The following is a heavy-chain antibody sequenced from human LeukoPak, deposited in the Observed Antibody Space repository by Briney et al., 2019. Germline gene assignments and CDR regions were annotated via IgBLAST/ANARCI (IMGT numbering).Heavy chain of an antibody. CDR1: GFIFGDYA. D-gene: IGHD2-8*02. J-gene: IGHJ6*04. CDR3: TRGIRAFSGGYHGMDV. V-gene: IGHV3-49*03. Sequence: PGGSLRLSCTASGFIFGDYAMTWLRQAPGEGLEWVGCIISKAYGETTEYAASVKGRFTISRDDSKSIAYLQMNSLKTEDTAVYYCTRGIRAFSGGYHGMDVWGKGTTVTVSS. CDR2: IISKAYGETT.